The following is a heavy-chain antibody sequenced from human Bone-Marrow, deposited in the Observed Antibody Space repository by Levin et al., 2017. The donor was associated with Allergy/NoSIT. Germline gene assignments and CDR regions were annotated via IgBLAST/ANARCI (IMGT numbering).Heavy chain of an antibody. CDR1: GGSFSGYY. CDR3: ARGLAPDVVVVAGPFDY. V-gene: IGHV4-34*01. J-gene: IGHJ4*02. CDR2: INHSGST. Sequence: PGGSLRLSCAVYGGSFSGYYWSWIRQPPGKGLEWIGEINHSGSTNYNPSLKSRVTISVDTSKNQFSLKLSSVTAADTAVYYCARGLAPDVVVVAGPFDYWGQGTLVTVSS. D-gene: IGHD2-15*01.